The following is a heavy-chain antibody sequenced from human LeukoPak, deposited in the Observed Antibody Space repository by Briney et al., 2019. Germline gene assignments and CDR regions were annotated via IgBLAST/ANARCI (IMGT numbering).Heavy chain of an antibody. CDR2: ISWNSVNI. CDR3: AKGTMIVVAVGDYFDY. V-gene: IGHV3-9*03. Sequence: GRSLRLSCAASGFTLDDYAMHWVRQAPGKGLEWVSGISWNSVNIVYADSVKGRFTISRDNAKNFLYLQMTSLRAEDMALYYCAKGTMIVVAVGDYFDYWGQGTLVTVSS. CDR1: GFTLDDYA. J-gene: IGHJ4*02. D-gene: IGHD3-22*01.